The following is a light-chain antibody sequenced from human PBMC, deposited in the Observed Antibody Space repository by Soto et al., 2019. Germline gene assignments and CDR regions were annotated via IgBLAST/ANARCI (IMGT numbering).Light chain of an antibody. CDR2: EVS. J-gene: IGLJ1*01. CDR1: SSDVGSYNR. CDR3: SLYTSSSPSV. V-gene: IGLV2-18*01. Sequence: QSVLTQPPSVSGSPGQSVTISCTGTSSDVGSYNRVSWYQQPPGTAPKLMIYEVSNRPSGVPDRFSGSKSGNTASLTISGLQAEDEADYYCSLYTSSSPSVFGTGTKVTVL.